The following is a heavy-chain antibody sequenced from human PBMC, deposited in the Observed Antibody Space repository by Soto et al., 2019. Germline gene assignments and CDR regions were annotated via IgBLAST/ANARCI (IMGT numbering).Heavy chain of an antibody. CDR1: GGSISSSSYY. D-gene: IGHD1-1*01. CDR2: IYYSGST. J-gene: IGHJ4*02. V-gene: IGHV4-39*01. CDR3: ARTSIDTTGTTTFDY. Sequence: SETLSLTCTVSGGSISSSSYYWGWIRQPPGKGLEWIGSIYYSGSTYYSPSLKSRVTISVDTSKNQFSLKLSSVTAADTAVYYCARTSIDTTGTTTFDYWGQGTLVTVSS.